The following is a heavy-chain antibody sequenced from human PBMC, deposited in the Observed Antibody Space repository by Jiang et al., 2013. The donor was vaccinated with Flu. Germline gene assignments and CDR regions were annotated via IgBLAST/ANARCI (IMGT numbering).Heavy chain of an antibody. CDR3: ARDLVYFGDRSSSFGMDV. V-gene: IGHV4-59*13. CDR1: GDSINGYY. J-gene: IGHJ6*04. CDR2: IDYSERA. Sequence: GSGLVKPSETLSLNCTVSGDSINGYYWSWIRKPPGKGPEWIGHIDYSERANYNPSLKSRVTISIDTSKTQFSLKMSSVTAADTAVYYCARDLVYFGDRSSSFGMDVWGRGTTVTVS. D-gene: IGHD3-10*01.